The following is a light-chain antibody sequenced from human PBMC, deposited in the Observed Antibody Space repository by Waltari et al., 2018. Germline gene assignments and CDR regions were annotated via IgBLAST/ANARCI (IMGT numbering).Light chain of an antibody. J-gene: IGLJ3*02. V-gene: IGLV2-14*01. CDR1: SSDVGSYNF. CDR3: TSYTSSTTWV. CDR2: EVS. Sequence: QSALTQPASVSGSPGQSITISCIGTSSDVGSYNFVPWYHQHPGNAPKLMICEVSNRPSGVSNRFSGSKSGNTASLTISGLQAEDEADYYCTSYTSSTTWVFGGGTKLTVL.